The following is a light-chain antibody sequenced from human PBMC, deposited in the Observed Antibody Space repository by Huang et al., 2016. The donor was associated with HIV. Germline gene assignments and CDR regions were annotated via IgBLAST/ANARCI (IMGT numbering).Light chain of an antibody. CDR2: WAS. Sequence: DIVMTQSPDSLGVSLGARATSNCKSSQSVLYSSNNKNYLAWYQQKPGQPPKLLVYWASTRESGVPDRFSGSGSGTDFTLTISSLQAEDVAVYYCQQYYTTPTFGQGTKLEIK. CDR3: QQYYTTPT. J-gene: IGKJ2*01. CDR1: QSVLYSSNNKNY. V-gene: IGKV4-1*01.